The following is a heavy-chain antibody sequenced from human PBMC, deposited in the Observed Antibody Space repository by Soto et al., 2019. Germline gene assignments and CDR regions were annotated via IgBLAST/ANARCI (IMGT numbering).Heavy chain of an antibody. CDR3: ARGRTPIDY. Sequence: QVQLVQSGAEVKKPGASVKVSCKASGYTFTNFGISWVRQAPGQGLEWMGWISAYNGNTNSAQKFQDRVTMTTDTSTRTAYMELRSLGSDDTAIYYCARGRTPIDYWGQGTLVTVSS. V-gene: IGHV1-18*01. CDR1: GYTFTNFG. J-gene: IGHJ4*02. CDR2: ISAYNGNT. D-gene: IGHD2-15*01.